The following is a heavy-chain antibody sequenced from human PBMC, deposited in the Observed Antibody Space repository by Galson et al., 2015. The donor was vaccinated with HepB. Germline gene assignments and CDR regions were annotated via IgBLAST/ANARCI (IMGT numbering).Heavy chain of an antibody. CDR3: ARETPDTYYFDY. V-gene: IGHV1-46*01. CDR1: GYTFTTNG. J-gene: IGHJ4*02. D-gene: IGHD2-15*01. CDR2: IFAGGGST. Sequence: QSGAEVKKPGASVTVSCTASGYTFTTNGISWVRQAPGQGPEWMGKIFAGGGSTRYAERFQGRVTLTRDSSTSTIYMEVSSLRSDDTAVYYCARETPDTYYFDYWGQGTLVTVSS.